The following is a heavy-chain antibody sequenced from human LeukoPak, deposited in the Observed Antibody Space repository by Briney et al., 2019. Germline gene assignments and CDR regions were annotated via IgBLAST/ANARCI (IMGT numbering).Heavy chain of an antibody. CDR1: GFTFSSYA. CDR2: ISSSGGST. D-gene: IGHD4/OR15-4a*01. Sequence: GGSLRLSCAASGFTFSSYAMTWVRQAPGKGLEWVSSISSSGGSTYYADSVKGRFTISRDNSKNTLYLQMNSLRAEDTAVYYCAKIGANVGFWGQGTLVTVSS. CDR3: AKIGANVGF. J-gene: IGHJ4*02. V-gene: IGHV3-23*01.